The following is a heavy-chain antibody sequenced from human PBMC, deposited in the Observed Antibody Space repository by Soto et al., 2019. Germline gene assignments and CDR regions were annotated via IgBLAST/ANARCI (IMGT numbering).Heavy chain of an antibody. D-gene: IGHD6-13*01. CDR1: GYTFSNSW. CDR2: IYPGDHET. Sequence: PGESLKISCQCSGYTFSNSWIGWVRQLPGKGLEWMGIIYPGDHETRYSPSFHGKVTISADKSINTAYLQWNSLEASDTAFYFCARSPRSSPYFDYWGQGALVTVYS. V-gene: IGHV5-51*01. J-gene: IGHJ4*02. CDR3: ARSPRSSPYFDY.